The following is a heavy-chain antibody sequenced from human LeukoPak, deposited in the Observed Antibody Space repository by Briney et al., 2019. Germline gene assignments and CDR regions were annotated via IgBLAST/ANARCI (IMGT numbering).Heavy chain of an antibody. J-gene: IGHJ4*02. V-gene: IGHV3-15*01. Sequence: GSLSLSCAASGFTFNNAWMSWVRPAPGKGLEWVGRIKSKTDRGTTDYTAPVKGRFTISRDDSKNTLYLQMNSLETDDTAVYYCNACVNGGDCYPVYWGQGTLVTVSS. CDR1: GFTFNNAW. CDR2: IKSKTDRGTT. CDR3: NACVNGGDCYPVY. D-gene: IGHD2-21*01.